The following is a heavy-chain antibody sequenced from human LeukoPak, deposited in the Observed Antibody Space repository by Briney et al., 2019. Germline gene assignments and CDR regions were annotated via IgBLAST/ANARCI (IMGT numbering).Heavy chain of an antibody. CDR1: GGSISSGDYY. V-gene: IGHV4-30-4*01. D-gene: IGHD1-26*01. CDR3: ARAGCSFASGEGIDY. Sequence: SETLSLTCTVSGGSISSGDYYWSWIRQPPGKGLEWIGYIYYSGSTYYNPSLKSRVTISVDTSKNQFSLKLSSVTAADTPVYYCARAGCSFASGEGIDYWGQGTLITVSS. J-gene: IGHJ4*02. CDR2: IYYSGST.